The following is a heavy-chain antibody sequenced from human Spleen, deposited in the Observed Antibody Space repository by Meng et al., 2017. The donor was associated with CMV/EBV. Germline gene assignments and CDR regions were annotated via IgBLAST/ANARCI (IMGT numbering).Heavy chain of an antibody. CDR3: ASGGYDILTGYWDY. D-gene: IGHD3-9*01. V-gene: IGHV1-18*01. Sequence: QVPVVQSGAGVKKPGSSVKVSCKASGGTFSSYAISWVRQAPGQGLEWMGWISAYNGNTNYAQKLQGRVTMTTDTSTSTAYMELRSLRSDDTAVYYCASGGYDILTGYWDYWGQGTLVTVSS. J-gene: IGHJ4*02. CDR1: GGTFSSYA. CDR2: ISAYNGNT.